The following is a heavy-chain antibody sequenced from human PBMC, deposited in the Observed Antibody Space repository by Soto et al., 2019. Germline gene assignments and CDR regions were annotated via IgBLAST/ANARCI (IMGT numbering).Heavy chain of an antibody. Sequence: PSETLSLTCTVSDGSISSGGYYWSWIRQHPGKGLEWIGYIYYSGSTYYNPSLKSRVTISVDTSKNQFSLKLSSVTAADTAVYYCARVRGVLRSSSYPLVNWFDPWGQGTLVTVSS. V-gene: IGHV4-31*03. CDR1: DGSISSGGYY. D-gene: IGHD2-2*01. CDR3: ARVRGVLRSSSYPLVNWFDP. J-gene: IGHJ5*02. CDR2: IYYSGST.